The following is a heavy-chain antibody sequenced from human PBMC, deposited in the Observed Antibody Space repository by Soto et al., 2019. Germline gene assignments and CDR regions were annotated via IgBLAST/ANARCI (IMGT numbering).Heavy chain of an antibody. CDR1: GFTFSSYG. V-gene: IGHV3-30*03. CDR3: ATVDRAMVRVSYYSYYYSMDV. J-gene: IGHJ6*02. D-gene: IGHD5-18*01. Sequence: GGSLRLSCAASGFTFSSYGMHWVRQAPGKGLEWVAVISYDGSNKYYADSVKGRFTISRDNSKNTLYLQMSSLKTEDTAVYYCATVDRAMVRVSYYSYYYSMDVGGQGTTVTVSS. CDR2: ISYDGSNK.